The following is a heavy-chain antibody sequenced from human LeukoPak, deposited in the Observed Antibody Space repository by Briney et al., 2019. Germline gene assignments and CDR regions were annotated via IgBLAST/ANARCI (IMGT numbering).Heavy chain of an antibody. D-gene: IGHD3-10*01. CDR2: SHYSGNS. CDR1: GDSITSYS. J-gene: IGHJ6*02. CDR3: ARDRGYYGSGSYSTYYYYGMDV. Sequence: SETLSLTCTVSGDSITSYSWSWIRQPPGKALQWIGFSHYSGNSNYNPPLKSRVTMSVDMSRNQVSLRLSSVTAADTAVYYCARDRGYYGSGSYSTYYYYGMDVWGQGTTVTVSS. V-gene: IGHV4-59*01.